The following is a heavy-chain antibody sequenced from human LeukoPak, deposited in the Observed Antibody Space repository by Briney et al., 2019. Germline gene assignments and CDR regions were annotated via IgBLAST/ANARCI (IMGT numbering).Heavy chain of an antibody. CDR1: GFTFDDYG. D-gene: IGHD5-12*01. CDR3: AREVDSYLSKYYFDY. Sequence: GGSLRLSCAASGFTFDDYGMSWVRQAPGKGLEWVSSINWNGGSTGYADSVKGRFTISRDNAKNSLYLQMNSLRAEDTALYYCAREVDSYLSKYYFDYWGQGTLVTVSS. V-gene: IGHV3-20*04. CDR2: INWNGGST. J-gene: IGHJ4*02.